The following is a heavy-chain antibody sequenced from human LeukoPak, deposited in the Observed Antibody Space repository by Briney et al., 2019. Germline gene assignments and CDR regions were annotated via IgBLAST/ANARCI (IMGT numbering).Heavy chain of an antibody. D-gene: IGHD4-17*01. Sequence: ASVKVSCKASGYTFTSYDINWVRQATGQGLEWMGWMNPNSGNTGYAQKFQGRVTMTRNTSISTAYMELSSLRSEDTAVYYCARATVTTLDWYFDLWGRGTLVTVSS. V-gene: IGHV1-8*01. CDR3: ARATVTTLDWYFDL. CDR2: MNPNSGNT. J-gene: IGHJ2*01. CDR1: GYTFTSYD.